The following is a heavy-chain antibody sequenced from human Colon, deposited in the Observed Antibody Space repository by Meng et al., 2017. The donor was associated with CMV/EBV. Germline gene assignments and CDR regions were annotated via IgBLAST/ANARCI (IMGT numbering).Heavy chain of an antibody. CDR3: ARDRHSEVVIALRGTFDI. CDR2: VYYSGFT. V-gene: IGHV4-39*07. Sequence: SETLSLTCNVSGGSISSTSYYWAWIRQSPGKGLGWIGSVYYSGFTYYNLSLLSRVTVSIDRSKNQFSLRLSSVTAADTAVYHCARDRHSEVVIALRGTFDIWGQGTKVTVSS. D-gene: IGHD2-21*01. CDR1: GGSISSTSYY. J-gene: IGHJ3*02.